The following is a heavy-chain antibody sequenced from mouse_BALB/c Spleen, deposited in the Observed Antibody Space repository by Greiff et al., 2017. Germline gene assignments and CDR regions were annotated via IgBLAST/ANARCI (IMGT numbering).Heavy chain of an antibody. J-gene: IGHJ2*01. CDR3: ARSKGTVALDY. CDR2: ISSGSSTI. CDR1: GFTFSSFG. D-gene: IGHD1-1*01. Sequence: EVHLVESGGGLVQPGGSRKLSCAASGFTFSSFGMHWVRQAPEKGLEWVAYISSGSSTIYYADTVKGRFTISRDNPKNTLFLQMTSLRSEDTAMYYCARSKGTVALDYWGQGTTLTVSS. V-gene: IGHV5-17*02.